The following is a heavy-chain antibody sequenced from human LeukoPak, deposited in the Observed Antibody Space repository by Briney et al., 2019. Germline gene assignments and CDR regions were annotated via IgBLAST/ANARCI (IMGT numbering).Heavy chain of an antibody. CDR2: IGSSSSDT. CDR3: ARVSAYMDV. J-gene: IGHJ6*03. V-gene: IGHV3-21*01. Sequence: RRSLRLSCAPSGFTFSSYSMNWVGHAPGQGLEWVSCIGSSSSDTKYADSLKGRFTISRDNAKNSLYLQMDSLRAEDTAVYYCARVSAYMDVWGKGTTVTVSS. CDR1: GFTFSSYS. D-gene: IGHD6-25*01.